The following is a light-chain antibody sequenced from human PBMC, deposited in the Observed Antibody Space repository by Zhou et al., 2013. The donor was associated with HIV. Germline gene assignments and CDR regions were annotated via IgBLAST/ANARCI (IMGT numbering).Light chain of an antibody. Sequence: AIQLTQSPSSLSASIGDRVSITCRASQGIAGDLAWYQQKSGKGPKLLIYDASTLGSGVPSRFSGSGSGTEFTLTISSLQPDDFATYYCQQCNSTWMFGQGTKVEIK. CDR1: QGIAGD. J-gene: IGKJ1*01. V-gene: IGKV1-13*02. CDR2: DAS. CDR3: QQCNSTWM.